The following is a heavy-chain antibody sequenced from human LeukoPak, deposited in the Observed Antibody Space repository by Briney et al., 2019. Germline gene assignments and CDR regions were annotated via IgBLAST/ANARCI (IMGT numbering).Heavy chain of an antibody. Sequence: ASVKVFCKASGYTFTSYYMHWVRQAPGQGLEWMGIINPSGGSTSYAQKFQGRVTMTRDTSTSTVYMELSSLRSEDTDVYYCAREGDYYDSSGYLGYWGQGTLVTVSS. V-gene: IGHV1-46*01. CDR2: INPSGGST. CDR1: GYTFTSYY. J-gene: IGHJ4*02. D-gene: IGHD3-22*01. CDR3: AREGDYYDSSGYLGY.